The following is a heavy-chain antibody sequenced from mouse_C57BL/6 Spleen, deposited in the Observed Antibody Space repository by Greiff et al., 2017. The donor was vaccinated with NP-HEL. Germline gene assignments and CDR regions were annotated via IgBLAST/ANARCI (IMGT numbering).Heavy chain of an antibody. V-gene: IGHV1-64*01. Sequence: QVQLKQPGAELVKPGASVKLSCKASGYTFTSYWMHWVKQRPGQGLEWIGMIHPNSGSTNYNEKFKSKATLTVDKSSSTAYMQLSSLTSEDSAVYYCARGTADYYGSTAMDYWSQGTSVTVSS. CDR1: GYTFTSYW. D-gene: IGHD1-1*01. CDR2: IHPNSGST. CDR3: ARGTADYYGSTAMDY. J-gene: IGHJ4*01.